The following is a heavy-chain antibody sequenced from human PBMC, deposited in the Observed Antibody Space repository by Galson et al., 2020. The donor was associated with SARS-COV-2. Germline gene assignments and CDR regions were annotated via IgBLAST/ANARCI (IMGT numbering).Heavy chain of an antibody. CDR2: IGWNSGSK. D-gene: IGHD3-10*01. CDR3: AKEGLTWFGGYGYYFEY. CDR1: GFTLDAYP. Sequence: GGSRRPPFAASGFTLDAYPMHWARRPPGKGLEGVPGIGWNSGSKASADSVRGRFTISGDNAKTPLYLQMNSLRAEDTALYYCAKEGLTWFGGYGYYFEYWGQGPLVAVSS. J-gene: IGHJ4*02. V-gene: IGHV3-9*01.